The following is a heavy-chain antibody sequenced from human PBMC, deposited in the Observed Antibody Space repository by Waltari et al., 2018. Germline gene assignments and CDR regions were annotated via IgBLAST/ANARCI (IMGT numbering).Heavy chain of an antibody. CDR2: IKQDGSAK. CDR1: GFIVSNSW. V-gene: IGHV3-7*01. Sequence: EVQLVESGGGLVQPGGSLRLSCPASGFIVSNSWMIWARQAPGKGLEWVATIKQDGSAKYYVDSVKGRFTISRDNAKNSLCLQMNSLRAEDTAVYYCASGLGYSGPGVWGQGTTVTVSS. CDR3: ASGLGYSGPGV. J-gene: IGHJ6*02. D-gene: IGHD5-12*01.